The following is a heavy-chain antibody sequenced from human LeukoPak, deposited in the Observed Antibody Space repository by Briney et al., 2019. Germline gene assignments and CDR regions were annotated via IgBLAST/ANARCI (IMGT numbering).Heavy chain of an antibody. Sequence: SVKVSCKASGYTFTNYYMHWVRQAPGQGLEWMGGIIPIFGTANYAQKLQGRVTITADESTSTAYMELSSLRSEDTAVYYCARDSGRNRHYWGQGTLVTVSS. V-gene: IGHV1-69*13. CDR1: GYTFTNYY. CDR3: ARDSGRNRHY. J-gene: IGHJ4*02. CDR2: IIPIFGTA. D-gene: IGHD1-26*01.